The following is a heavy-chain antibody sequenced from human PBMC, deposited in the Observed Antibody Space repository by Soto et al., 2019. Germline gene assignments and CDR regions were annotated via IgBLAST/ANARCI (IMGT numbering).Heavy chain of an antibody. CDR3: ARSTPQNGMSWFDP. CDR2: IYYSGST. J-gene: IGHJ5*02. V-gene: IGHV4-31*03. Sequence: QVQLQESGPGLVKPSQTLSLTCTVSGGSISSGGYYWSWIRQHPGKGLEWIGYIYYSGSTYYNPSLESRVTISVDTSKNQFSLKLSSVTAADTAVYYCARSTPQNGMSWFDPWGQGTLVTVSS. CDR1: GGSISSGGYY. D-gene: IGHD2-2*01.